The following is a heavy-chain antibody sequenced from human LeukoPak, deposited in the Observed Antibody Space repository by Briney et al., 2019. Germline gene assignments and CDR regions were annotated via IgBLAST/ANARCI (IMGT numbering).Heavy chain of an antibody. CDR1: GFTFSGSA. CDR2: IDKKDKGYATAT. V-gene: IGHV3-73*01. D-gene: IGHD1-26*01. Sequence: GGSLKLSCAVSGFTFSGSAIHWVRQSSGKGLEWVGQIDKKDKGYATATAYAASVKGRFTISRDDSINTAYLQMKSLKTEDTALYYCTRDSGTYNWFDPWGQGTLVTVSS. CDR3: TRDSGTYNWFDP. J-gene: IGHJ5*02.